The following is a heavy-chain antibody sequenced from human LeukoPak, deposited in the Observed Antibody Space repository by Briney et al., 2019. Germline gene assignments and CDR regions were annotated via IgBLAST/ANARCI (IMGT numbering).Heavy chain of an antibody. D-gene: IGHD6-6*01. CDR3: ARDRASPS. CDR1: GGSISSSSYY. V-gene: IGHV4-39*07. J-gene: IGHJ4*02. Sequence: SSETLSLTCTVSGGSISSSSYYWGWIRQLPGKGLEWIGSIYYSGSTYYNPSLKSRVTISVDTSKNQFSLNLTSVTAADTAVYYCARDRASPSWGQGALVTVSS. CDR2: IYYSGST.